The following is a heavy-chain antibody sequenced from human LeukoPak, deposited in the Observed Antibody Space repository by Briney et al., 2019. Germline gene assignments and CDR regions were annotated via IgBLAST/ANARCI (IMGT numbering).Heavy chain of an antibody. J-gene: IGHJ4*02. CDR1: GGSISSGGYY. Sequence: SQTLSLTCTVSGGSISSGGYYWSWIRQHPGKGLEWIGYIYYSGSTYYNPSLKSRVTISVDTSKNQFSLKLSSVTAADTAVYYCARDGNDYGDSQRRFDYWGQGTLVTVSS. D-gene: IGHD4-17*01. V-gene: IGHV4-31*03. CDR2: IYYSGST. CDR3: ARDGNDYGDSQRRFDY.